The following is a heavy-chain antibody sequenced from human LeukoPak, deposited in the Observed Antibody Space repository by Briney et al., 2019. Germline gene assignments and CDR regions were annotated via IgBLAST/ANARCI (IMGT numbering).Heavy chain of an antibody. Sequence: GESLQISCKGSGYSFTSYWIGWVRQMPGKGLEWMGIIYPGDSDTRYSPSFQGQVTISADKSISTAYLQWSSLEASDTAMYYCARRGGGYCSGGSCYWFDPWGQGTLVTVSS. V-gene: IGHV5-51*01. J-gene: IGHJ5*02. D-gene: IGHD2-15*01. CDR1: GYSFTSYW. CDR2: IYPGDSDT. CDR3: ARRGGGYCSGGSCYWFDP.